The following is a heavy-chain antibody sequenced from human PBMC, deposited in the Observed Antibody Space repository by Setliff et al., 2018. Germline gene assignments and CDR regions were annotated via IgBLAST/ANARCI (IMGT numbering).Heavy chain of an antibody. Sequence: ASETLSLTCAVSGYSISSGYYWGWIRQAPGKGLEWITSIYRSGSTYYNPSLKSRVTISVDTSKNQFPLKLSSVTASDTAVYYCARQLCSSGYCYATTFDYWGQGTLVTVSS. J-gene: IGHJ4*02. CDR2: IYRSGST. CDR3: ARQLCSSGYCYATTFDY. D-gene: IGHD3-22*01. V-gene: IGHV4-38-2*01. CDR1: GYSISSGYY.